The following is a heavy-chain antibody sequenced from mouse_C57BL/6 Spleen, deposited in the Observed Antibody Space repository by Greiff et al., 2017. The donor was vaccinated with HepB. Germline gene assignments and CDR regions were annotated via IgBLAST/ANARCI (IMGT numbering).Heavy chain of an antibody. D-gene: IGHD3-1*01. Sequence: VQVVESGAELVKPGASVKISCKASGYAFSSYWMNWVKQRPGKGLEWIGQIYPGDGDTNYNGKFKGKATLTADKSSSTAYMQLSSLTSEDSAVYFCARGGLQLPYYFDYWGQGTTLTVSS. V-gene: IGHV1-80*01. CDR3: ARGGLQLPYYFDY. CDR1: GYAFSSYW. J-gene: IGHJ2*01. CDR2: IYPGDGDT.